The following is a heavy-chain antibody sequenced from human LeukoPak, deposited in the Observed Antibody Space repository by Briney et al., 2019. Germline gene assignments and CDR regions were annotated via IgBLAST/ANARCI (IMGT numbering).Heavy chain of an antibody. CDR1: GGSISSYY. Sequence: SETLSLTCTVSGGSISSYYWSWIRQPPGKGLEWIGYIYTSGSTNYNPSLKSRVTISVDTSKNQFSLKLSSVTAADTAVYYCARHMHRGSGSYFFDHWGQGTLVTVSS. CDR3: ARHMHRGSGSYFFDH. J-gene: IGHJ4*02. V-gene: IGHV4-4*09. CDR2: IYTSGST. D-gene: IGHD3-10*01.